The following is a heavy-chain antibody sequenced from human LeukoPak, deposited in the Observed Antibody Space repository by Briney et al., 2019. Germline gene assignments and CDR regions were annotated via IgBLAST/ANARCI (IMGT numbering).Heavy chain of an antibody. CDR1: GFTFSSDS. V-gene: IGHV3-21*01. Sequence: GGSLRLSCAASGFTFSSDSMNWVRLAPGKGLEWVGSIRSSISYIYYADSVKGRFTISRDNAKNSLYLQMNSLRAEDTAVYYCARDSARSITMVRGYAFDIWGQGTMVTVSS. D-gene: IGHD3-10*01. CDR2: IRSSISYI. J-gene: IGHJ3*02. CDR3: ARDSARSITMVRGYAFDI.